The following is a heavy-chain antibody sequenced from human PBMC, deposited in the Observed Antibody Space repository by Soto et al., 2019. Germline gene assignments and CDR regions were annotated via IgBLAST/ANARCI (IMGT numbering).Heavy chain of an antibody. CDR1: GGTFSSYT. J-gene: IGHJ4*02. V-gene: IGHV1-69*02. CDR3: ARGGGLQTVTAV. D-gene: IGHD4-4*01. CDR2: IIPILGIA. Sequence: QVQLVQSGAEVKKPGSSVKVSCKASGGTFSSYTISWVRHAPGQGLEWMGRIIPILGIANYAKKFQGRVTITADKSTSTAYMELSRLRSEDTAVYYCARGGGLQTVTAVWGQGTLVTVSS.